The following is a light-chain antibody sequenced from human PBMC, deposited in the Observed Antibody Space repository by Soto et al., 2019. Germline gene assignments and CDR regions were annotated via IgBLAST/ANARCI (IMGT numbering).Light chain of an antibody. CDR3: QQFNAYPLT. CDR1: QGISDY. CDR2: GAS. V-gene: IGKV1-9*01. J-gene: IGKJ4*01. Sequence: DIQLTQSPSFLSASVGDRVTISCRASQGISDYLAWYQQKPGKAPKLLIYGASTLQSGVASRFSGSASGTEFTLTISSLQPEEFATYVCQQFNAYPLTFGGGTKLEIK.